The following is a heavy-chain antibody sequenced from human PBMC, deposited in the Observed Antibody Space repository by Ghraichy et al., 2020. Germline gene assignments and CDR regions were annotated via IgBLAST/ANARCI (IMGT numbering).Heavy chain of an antibody. Sequence: GGSLRLSCVASGFTLSNHYMTWVRQTPGRGLEWVANIRQDGREKYYVGSVKGRFTISRDNAKNSVYLQMNSLRADDTAVYYCARESVVASRDDAFDIWGQVTMVTVSS. CDR2: IRQDGREK. CDR1: GFTLSNHY. D-gene: IGHD5-12*01. CDR3: ARESVVASRDDAFDI. V-gene: IGHV3-7*03. J-gene: IGHJ3*02.